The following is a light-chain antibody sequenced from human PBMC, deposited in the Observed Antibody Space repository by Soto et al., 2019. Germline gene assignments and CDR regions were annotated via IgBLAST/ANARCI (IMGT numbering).Light chain of an antibody. J-gene: IGLJ1*01. CDR2: DVS. Sequence: QSALTQPASVSGSPGQSISISCTGTSSDVGGYNYVSWYQHQPGKAPKLVIFDVSGRPSGISNRFSGSKSGNTASLTISGLRPEDEADYYCSSYTAFNLYVFGTGTKVTDL. CDR1: SSDVGGYNY. CDR3: SSYTAFNLYV. V-gene: IGLV2-14*03.